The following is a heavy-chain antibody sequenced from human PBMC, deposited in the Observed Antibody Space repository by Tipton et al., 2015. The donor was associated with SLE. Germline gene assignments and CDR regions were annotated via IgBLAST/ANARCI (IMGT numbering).Heavy chain of an antibody. CDR1: GGSISSGSYY. Sequence: TLSLTCTVSGGSISSGSYYWSWIRQPSGKGLEWIGYIYYIGSTNYNPSLKSRVTISVDTSKNQFSLKLSSVTAADTAVYYCASHSGPYNWFDPWGQGTLVTVSS. J-gene: IGHJ5*02. V-gene: IGHV4-61*09. CDR2: IYYIGST. CDR3: ASHSGPYNWFDP. D-gene: IGHD6-19*01.